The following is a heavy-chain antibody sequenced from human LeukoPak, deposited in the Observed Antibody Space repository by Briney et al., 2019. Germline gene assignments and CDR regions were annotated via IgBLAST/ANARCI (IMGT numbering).Heavy chain of an antibody. J-gene: IGHJ4*02. V-gene: IGHV4-39*01. Sequence: PSETLSLTCTVSGGSISSSSYYWGWIRQPPGKGLEWIGSIYYSGSTYYNPSLKSRVTISVDTSKNQFSLKLSSVTAADTAVYYCARFSSNHFDYWGQGTLVTVSS. CDR2: IYYSGST. D-gene: IGHD6-13*01. CDR3: ARFSSNHFDY. CDR1: GGSISSSSYY.